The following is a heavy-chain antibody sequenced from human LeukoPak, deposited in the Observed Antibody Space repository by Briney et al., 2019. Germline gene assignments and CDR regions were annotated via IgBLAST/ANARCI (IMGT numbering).Heavy chain of an antibody. Sequence: FGTANYAQKFQGRVTITADESTSTAYMELSSLRSEDTAVYYCARSPSLEYCSSTSCYLGYWGQGTLVTVSS. J-gene: IGHJ4*02. D-gene: IGHD2-2*01. CDR3: ARSPSLEYCSSTSCYLGY. V-gene: IGHV1-69*01. CDR2: FGTA.